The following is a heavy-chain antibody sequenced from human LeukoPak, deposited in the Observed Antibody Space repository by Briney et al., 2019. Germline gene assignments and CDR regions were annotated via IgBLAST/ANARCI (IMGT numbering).Heavy chain of an antibody. CDR1: GYTFTSYY. V-gene: IGHV1-46*01. J-gene: IGHJ4*02. CDR3: VRHQKGYCSSTSCLITNKLREEIDY. Sequence: ASVKVSCKASGYTFTSYYMHWVRQAPGQGLEWMGIINPSGGSTSYAQKFQGRVTMTRDTSTSTVYMELSSLKSSDTAMYYCVRHQKGYCSSTSCLITNKLREEIDYWGQGSLVTVSS. D-gene: IGHD2-2*01. CDR2: INPSGGST.